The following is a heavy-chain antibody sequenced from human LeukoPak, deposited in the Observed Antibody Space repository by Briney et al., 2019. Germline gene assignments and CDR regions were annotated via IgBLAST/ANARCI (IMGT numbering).Heavy chain of an antibody. CDR1: GYNLTSYW. J-gene: IGHJ3*02. D-gene: IGHD3-22*01. CDR3: ARRGGYDSSGDYLNDAFDI. Sequence: GESLKISCKGSGYNLTSYWLGWVRQRPGEGLEWMGIIYPGDYDPRYSPSFQGQVTISADRSISTAYLQWNSLKASDTAMYYCARRGGYDSSGDYLNDAFDIWGQGTMVTVSS. CDR2: IYPGDYDP. V-gene: IGHV5-51*01.